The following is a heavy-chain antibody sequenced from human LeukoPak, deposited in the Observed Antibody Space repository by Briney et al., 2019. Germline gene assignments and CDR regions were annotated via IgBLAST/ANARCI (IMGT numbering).Heavy chain of an antibody. CDR1: GGTFSSYA. Sequence: GASVKVSCKASGGTFSSYAISWVRQAPGQGLEWMGGIIPIFGTANYAQKFQGRVTITADKSTSTAYMELSSLRSEDTAVYYCASSATPTKGFDYWGQGTLVTVSS. CDR2: IIPIFGTA. V-gene: IGHV1-69*06. J-gene: IGHJ4*02. D-gene: IGHD5-12*01. CDR3: ASSATPTKGFDY.